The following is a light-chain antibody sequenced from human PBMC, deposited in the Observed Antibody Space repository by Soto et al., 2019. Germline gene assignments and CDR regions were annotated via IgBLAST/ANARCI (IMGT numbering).Light chain of an antibody. J-gene: IGKJ1*01. CDR2: GAS. CDR1: QSVSSSS. V-gene: IGKV3-20*01. CDR3: QQYGGSPRT. Sequence: EIVLTQSPGTLSLSPGERATLSCRASQSVSSSSLAWYQQKRGQAPRLLIHGASNRATGIPDRFSDSGSGTDFTLTISRLEPEDFAVYYCQQYGGSPRTFGQGTKVEVK.